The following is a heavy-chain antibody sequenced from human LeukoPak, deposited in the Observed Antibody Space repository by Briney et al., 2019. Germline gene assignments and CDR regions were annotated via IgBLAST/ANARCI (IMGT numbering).Heavy chain of an antibody. D-gene: IGHD3-22*01. V-gene: IGHV4-4*09. J-gene: IGHJ3*02. CDR3: ARQTYYYDSSGYYRGAFDI. CDR2: IYTTGST. CDR1: GSSIGTYS. Sequence: PSETLSLTCTVSGSSIGTYSWSWIRQPPGKGLEWVGYIYTTGSTHYNPSLKSRVTMSLDTSKNQFSLKLSSVTAADTAVYYCARQTYYYDSSGYYRGAFDIWGQGTMVTVSS.